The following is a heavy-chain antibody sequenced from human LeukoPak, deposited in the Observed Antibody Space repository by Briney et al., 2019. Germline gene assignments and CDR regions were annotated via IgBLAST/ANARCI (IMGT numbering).Heavy chain of an antibody. Sequence: SQTLSLTCTVSGGSICSGSYYWSWIRQPAGKGLEWIGRIYTSGSTNYNPSLKSRVTISVDTSKNQFSLKLSSVTAADTAVYYCARGWTKWGQGTLVTVSS. J-gene: IGHJ4*02. CDR1: GGSICSGSYY. CDR2: IYTSGST. CDR3: ARGWTK. V-gene: IGHV4-61*02. D-gene: IGHD3/OR15-3a*01.